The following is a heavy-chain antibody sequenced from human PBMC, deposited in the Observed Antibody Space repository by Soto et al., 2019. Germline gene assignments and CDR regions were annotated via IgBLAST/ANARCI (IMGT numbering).Heavy chain of an antibody. CDR3: ARTYYYGSGSYYNTFDY. CDR1: GFTFSSYA. CDR2: ISYDGSNK. Sequence: VQLVESGGGVVQPGRSLRLSCAASGFTFSSYAMHWVRQAPGKGLEWVAVISYDGSNKYYADSVKGRFTISRDNSKNTLYLQMNSLRAEDTAVYYCARTYYYGSGSYYNTFDYWGQGTLVTVSS. V-gene: IGHV3-30-3*01. J-gene: IGHJ4*02. D-gene: IGHD3-10*01.